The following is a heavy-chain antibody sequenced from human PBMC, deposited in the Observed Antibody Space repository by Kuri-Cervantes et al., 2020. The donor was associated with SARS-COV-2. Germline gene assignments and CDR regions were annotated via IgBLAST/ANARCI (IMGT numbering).Heavy chain of an antibody. Sequence: GESLKISCAASGFTFSSYAMHWVRQAPGKGLEYVSAISSNGGSTYYADSVKGRFTISRDNSKNTLYLQMNSLRAEDTAVYYCAVTVTRPPYWGQGTLVTVSS. D-gene: IGHD4-17*01. V-gene: IGHV3-64*02. CDR3: AVTVTRPPY. J-gene: IGHJ4*02. CDR1: GFTFSSYA. CDR2: ISSNGGST.